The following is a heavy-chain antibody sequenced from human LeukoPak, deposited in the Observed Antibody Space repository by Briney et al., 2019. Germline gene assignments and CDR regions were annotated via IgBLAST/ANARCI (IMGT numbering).Heavy chain of an antibody. J-gene: IGHJ6*02. CDR1: EFRFGSSW. Sequence: GGSMRLSCAASEFRFGSSWMYWVRQVPGKGLVWVSTINTDGSSIYYADSVKGRFTISRDNAEHTLYLQMNNLRVDDTAVYYCARGGVVAATKSFFYYYGLDVWGQGTAVTVSS. V-gene: IGHV3-74*01. CDR3: ARGGVVAATKSFFYYYGLDV. CDR2: INTDGSSI. D-gene: IGHD2-15*01.